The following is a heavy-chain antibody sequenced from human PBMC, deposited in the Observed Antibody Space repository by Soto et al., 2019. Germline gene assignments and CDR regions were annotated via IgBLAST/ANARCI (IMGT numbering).Heavy chain of an antibody. J-gene: IGHJ5*02. V-gene: IGHV1-69*06. CDR2: IIPSFGTA. Sequence: QVQLVQSGAEVKKPGSSVKVSCKASGGTFSSYAISWVRQAPGQGLEWMGGIIPSFGTANYAQKFQGRDTNAPDKSTRTDYIELNSLRSEDTAVYYCASPNYESSGYPSLDWFDPWGQGPLVTVSS. D-gene: IGHD3-22*01. CDR1: GGTFSSYA. CDR3: ASPNYESSGYPSLDWFDP.